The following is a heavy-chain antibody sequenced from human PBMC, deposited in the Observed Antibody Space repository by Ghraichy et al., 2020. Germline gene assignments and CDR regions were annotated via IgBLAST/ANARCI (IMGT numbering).Heavy chain of an antibody. Sequence: ASVKVSCKASGYTFTSYGISWVRQAPGQGLEWMGWISAYNGNTNYAQKLQGRVTMTTDTSTSTAYMELRSLRSDDTAVYYCARLGSAYGDYVAYYYYGMDVWGQGTTVTVSS. CDR2: ISAYNGNT. CDR3: ARLGSAYGDYVAYYYYGMDV. D-gene: IGHD4-17*01. J-gene: IGHJ6*02. V-gene: IGHV1-18*01. CDR1: GYTFTSYG.